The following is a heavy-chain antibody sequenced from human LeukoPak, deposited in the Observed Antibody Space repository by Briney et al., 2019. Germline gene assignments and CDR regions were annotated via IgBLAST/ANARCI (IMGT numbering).Heavy chain of an antibody. CDR1: GFTFSSYG. D-gene: IGHD3-10*01. CDR2: ISYDGSNK. V-gene: IGHV3-30*19. J-gene: IGHJ6*02. CDR3: ARDGLYYGSGSYSKGMDV. Sequence: PGGSLRLSCAASGFTFSSYGMHWVRQAPGKGLEWVAVISYDGSNKYYADSVKGRFTISRDNSKNTLYLQMNSLRAEDTAVYYCARDGLYYGSGSYSKGMDVWGQGTTVTVSS.